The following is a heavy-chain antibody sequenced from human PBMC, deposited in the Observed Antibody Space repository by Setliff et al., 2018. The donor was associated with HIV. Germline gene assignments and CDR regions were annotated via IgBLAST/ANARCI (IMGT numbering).Heavy chain of an antibody. Sequence: GGSLRLSCAASGFTFGSYWMTWVRQAPGKGLEWVAFIRYDGTNNIYYADSVKGRFTISRDSSKNTLYLQMNSLRAEDTAVYYCVRDRGMATKRGFDSWGQGTLVTVSS. J-gene: IGHJ4*02. V-gene: IGHV3-30*02. CDR3: VRDRGMATKRGFDS. CDR2: IRYDGTNNI. CDR1: GFTFGSYW. D-gene: IGHD5-12*01.